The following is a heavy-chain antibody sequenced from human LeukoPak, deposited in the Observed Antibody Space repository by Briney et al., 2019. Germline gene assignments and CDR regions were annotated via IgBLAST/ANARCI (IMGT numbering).Heavy chain of an antibody. J-gene: IGHJ6*03. D-gene: IGHD2-21*02. CDR2: MSGDGSKT. CDR1: EFSFSSYS. CDR3: AKIGVVTAIGTYYYYMDV. V-gene: IGHV3-30*18. Sequence: QSGGSLRLSCEAYEFSFSSYSMHWVRQTPDKGLDWLAVMSGDGSKTFYADSVKGQFTISRDNSKNTLYLQMTSLRAEDTAVYYCAKIGVVTAIGTYYYYMDVWGKGTTVTISS.